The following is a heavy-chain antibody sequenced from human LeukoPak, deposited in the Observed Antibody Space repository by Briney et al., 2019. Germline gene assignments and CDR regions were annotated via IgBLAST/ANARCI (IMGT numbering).Heavy chain of an antibody. CDR2: IIPIFGTA. J-gene: IGHJ6*03. CDR3: ARFSIAAAGNLYYYYYYMDV. Sequence: ASVKVSCKASGYTFTSYAISWVRQAPGQGLEWMGGIIPIFGTANYAQKFQGRVTITTDKSTSTAYMELSSLRSEDTAVYYCARFSIAAAGNLYYYYYYMDVWGKGTTATDSS. V-gene: IGHV1-69*05. D-gene: IGHD6-13*01. CDR1: GYTFTSYA.